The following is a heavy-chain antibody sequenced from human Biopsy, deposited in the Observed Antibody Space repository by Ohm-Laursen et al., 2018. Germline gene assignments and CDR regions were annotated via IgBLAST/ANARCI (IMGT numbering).Heavy chain of an antibody. Sequence: TLSLTCSVSGASVKTFGCFWAWPRQRPGRGSEWIGYISYNERTHYNPSLTSRLAISFDTSNNRISLQLRSVSVADTAVYYCVREPKTGTAEAWYFDLWGRGSPVTVPS. CDR1: GASVKTFGCF. D-gene: IGHD3-9*01. V-gene: IGHV4-31*03. CDR2: ISYNERT. CDR3: VREPKTGTAEAWYFDL. J-gene: IGHJ2*01.